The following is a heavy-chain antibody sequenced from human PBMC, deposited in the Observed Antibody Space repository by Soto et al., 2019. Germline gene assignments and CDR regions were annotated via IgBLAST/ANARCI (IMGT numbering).Heavy chain of an antibody. CDR3: ASSSLSHDYGDYRLGNYYYYGMDV. CDR2: IYPGDSDT. D-gene: IGHD4-17*01. Sequence: GESLKISCKGSGYSFTSYWIGWVRQMPGKGLEWMGIIYPGDSDTRYSPSFQDQVTISADKSISTAYLQWSSLKASDTAMYYCASSSLSHDYGDYRLGNYYYYGMDVWGQGTTVTVSS. J-gene: IGHJ6*02. CDR1: GYSFTSYW. V-gene: IGHV5-51*01.